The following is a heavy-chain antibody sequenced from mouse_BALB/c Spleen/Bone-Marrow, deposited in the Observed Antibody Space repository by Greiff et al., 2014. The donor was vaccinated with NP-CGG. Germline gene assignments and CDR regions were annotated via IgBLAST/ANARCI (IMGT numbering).Heavy chain of an antibody. Sequence: EVQVVESGGGLVQPGGSRKLSCAASGFTFSGFGMHWVRQAPEKGLEWVAYISSGSSTIFYADTVKGRFTISRDNPKNTLFLQMTRLRSEDTAMYYCTRGGNWEDFDYWGQGTTLTVSS. CDR2: ISSGSSTI. CDR3: TRGGNWEDFDY. D-gene: IGHD4-1*01. V-gene: IGHV5-17*02. J-gene: IGHJ2*01. CDR1: GFTFSGFG.